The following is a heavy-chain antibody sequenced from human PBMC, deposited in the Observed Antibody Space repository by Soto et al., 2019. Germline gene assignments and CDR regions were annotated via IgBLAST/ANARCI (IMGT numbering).Heavy chain of an antibody. CDR3: ARQRTTVVTQAYFDH. Sequence: SETMSLTCIVSSESISSSSYYWGWIRQPPGKGLEGIGSIYYSGRTYYNPSFKSRVTISIDTSKNQFSLKLSSVTATDTAVYYCARQRTTVVTQAYFDHWGQGALVTVSS. CDR1: SESISSSSYY. CDR2: IYYSGRT. D-gene: IGHD2-21*02. V-gene: IGHV4-39*01. J-gene: IGHJ4*02.